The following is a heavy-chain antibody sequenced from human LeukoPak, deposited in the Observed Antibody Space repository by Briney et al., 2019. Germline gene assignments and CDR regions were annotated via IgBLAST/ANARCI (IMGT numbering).Heavy chain of an antibody. CDR1: GFTFSSYW. V-gene: IGHV3-74*01. D-gene: IGHD3-22*01. CDR2: INSDGSST. CDR3: AREEDYYDSRGYYRFFAFDI. J-gene: IGHJ3*02. Sequence: GGSLRLSCAASGFTFSSYWMHWVRQAPGKGLVWVSRINSDGSSTSYADSVKGRFTISRDNAKNTLYLQMNSLRAEDTAVYYCAREEDYYDSRGYYRFFAFDIWGQGTMVTVSS.